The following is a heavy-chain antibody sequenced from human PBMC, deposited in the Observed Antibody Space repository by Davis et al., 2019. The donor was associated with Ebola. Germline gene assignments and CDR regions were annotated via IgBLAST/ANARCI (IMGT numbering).Heavy chain of an antibody. CDR3: ARALSRVYFDY. CDR1: GFTFSSYS. D-gene: IGHD2/OR15-2a*01. V-gene: IGHV3-21*01. Sequence: GESLKISCAASGFTFSSYSMNWVRQAPGKGLEWVSSISSSSSYIYYADSVKGRFTISRDNAKNSLYLQMNSLRAEDTAVYYCARALSRVYFDYWGQGTLVTVSS. CDR2: ISSSSSYI. J-gene: IGHJ4*02.